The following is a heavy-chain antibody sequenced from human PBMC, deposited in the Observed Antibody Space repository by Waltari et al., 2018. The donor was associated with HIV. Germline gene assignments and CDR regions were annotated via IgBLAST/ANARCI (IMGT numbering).Heavy chain of an antibody. V-gene: IGHV4-38-2*02. D-gene: IGHD3-10*01. Sequence: QVQLQESGPGLVKPSETLSLTCAVSDYSIRRGYYWGWIRQPPGKGLEWIGSIYHNGSTYYNPSLKSRVTISVDTSKNQFSLKLSSVTAADTAIYYCAREWGTIMVAWFDPWGQGTLVTVSS. CDR2: IYHNGST. CDR1: DYSIRRGYY. CDR3: AREWGTIMVAWFDP. J-gene: IGHJ5*02.